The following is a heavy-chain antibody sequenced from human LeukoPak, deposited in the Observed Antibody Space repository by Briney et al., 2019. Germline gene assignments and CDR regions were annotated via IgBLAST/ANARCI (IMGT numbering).Heavy chain of an antibody. Sequence: ASVKVSCKASGYTFTGYYMHWVRQAPGQGLEWMGRVNPNSGGTNYAQKFQGRVTMTRDTSISAAYMELSRLRSDDTAVYYCARDLGYGDYDCFSHYWGQGTLVTVSS. J-gene: IGHJ4*02. CDR2: VNPNSGGT. CDR1: GYTFTGYY. CDR3: ARDLGYGDYDCFSHY. V-gene: IGHV1-2*06. D-gene: IGHD4-17*01.